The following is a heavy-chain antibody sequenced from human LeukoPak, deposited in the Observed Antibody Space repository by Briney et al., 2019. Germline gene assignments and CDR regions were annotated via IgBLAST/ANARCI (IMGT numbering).Heavy chain of an antibody. D-gene: IGHD2-2*03. CDR1: GYSFSDYW. CDR3: ARQRGYRMTKDGFDV. Sequence: GESLKISCKASGYSFSDYWIGWVRHMPGKGLEWMTIIYPDDSETRYSPSLQGQVTISADKSTNTAYLQWSSLKASDTGMYYCARQRGYRMTKDGFDVWGQGTMVTASS. J-gene: IGHJ3*01. CDR2: IYPDDSET. V-gene: IGHV5-51*01.